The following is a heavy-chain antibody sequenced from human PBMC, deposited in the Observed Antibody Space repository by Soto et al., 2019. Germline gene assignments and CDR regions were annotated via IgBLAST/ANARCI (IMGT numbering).Heavy chain of an antibody. V-gene: IGHV1-3*01. D-gene: IGHD4-17*01. J-gene: IGHJ5*02. CDR2: INAGNGNT. CDR3: ARVGYGDYPNGWFDP. Sequence: ASVKVSCKASGYTFTSYAMHWVRQAPGQRLEWMGWINAGNGNTKYSQKFQGRVTITRDTSASTAYMELRSLRSDDTAVYYCARVGYGDYPNGWFDPWGQGTLVTVSS. CDR1: GYTFTSYA.